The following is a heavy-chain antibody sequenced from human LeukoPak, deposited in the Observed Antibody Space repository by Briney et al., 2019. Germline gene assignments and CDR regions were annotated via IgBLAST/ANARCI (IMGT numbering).Heavy chain of an antibody. D-gene: IGHD3-22*01. Sequence: PGGSLRLSCAASGFTFSSYAMHWVRQAPGKGLEWEAVVSYDGSNKYFADSVKGRFTISRDFSKNTVFLHMNSLRAEDTAMYYCARGDDSGYYDYFDYWGQGALVTVSS. CDR2: VSYDGSNK. CDR1: GFTFSSYA. CDR3: ARGDDSGYYDYFDY. J-gene: IGHJ4*02. V-gene: IGHV3-30*14.